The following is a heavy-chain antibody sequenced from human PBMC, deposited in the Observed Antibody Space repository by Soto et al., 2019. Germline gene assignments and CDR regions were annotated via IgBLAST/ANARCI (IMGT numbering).Heavy chain of an antibody. J-gene: IGHJ4*02. D-gene: IGHD3-9*01. V-gene: IGHV3-23*01. CDR2: ISGSGGST. CDR3: AKGGGAPWYYDILTGYCYFYY. Sequence: GGSLRLYCAASGFTFSSYAMSWVRQAPGKGLEWVSAISGSGGSTYYADSVKGRFTISRDNSKNTLYLQMNSLRAEDTAVYYCAKGGGAPWYYDILTGYCYFYYWGQGTLVTVSS. CDR1: GFTFSSYA.